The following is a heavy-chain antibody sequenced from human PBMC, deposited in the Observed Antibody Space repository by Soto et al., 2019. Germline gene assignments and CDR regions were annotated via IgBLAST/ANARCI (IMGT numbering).Heavy chain of an antibody. CDR2: IYYTGNT. Sequence: QVQLKESGPGLVKPSQTLSLTCSVSGGSIGSGDYYWSWVRQSPGKGLEWIGYIYYTGNTYYNPSLGSRGTFSVDTSQNQLSLMLSDVTVADTAVYYCARDSRRRADSGTRPLYYFDYWGQGTLVTVSS. CDR1: GGSIGSGDYY. D-gene: IGHD1-26*01. J-gene: IGHJ4*02. CDR3: ARDSRRRADSGTRPLYYFDY. V-gene: IGHV4-30-4*01.